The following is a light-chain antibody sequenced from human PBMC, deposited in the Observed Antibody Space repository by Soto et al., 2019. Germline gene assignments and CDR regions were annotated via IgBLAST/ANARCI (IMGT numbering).Light chain of an antibody. J-gene: IGLJ1*01. Sequence: QSALTQPPSASGSPGQSVTISCTGTSSDVGGYKYVSWYQQHPGKAPKLMIFEVSKRPSGVPDRFSGSKSGNTASLTVSGLPAEDEAYYYCSSYAGINNLGVFGTGTKLTVL. CDR2: EVS. V-gene: IGLV2-8*01. CDR3: SSYAGINNLGV. CDR1: SSDVGGYKY.